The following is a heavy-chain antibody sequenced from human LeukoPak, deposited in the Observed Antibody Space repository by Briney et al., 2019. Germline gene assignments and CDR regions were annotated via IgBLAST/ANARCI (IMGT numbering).Heavy chain of an antibody. CDR2: MNPNSGNT. CDR1: GYTFTSYD. J-gene: IGHJ6*02. CDR3: ARDLVAHYYYGMDV. D-gene: IGHD5-12*01. V-gene: IGHV1-8*01. Sequence: ASVKVSCKASGYTFTSYDINWVRQATGQGLEWMGWMNPNSGNTGYAQKFQGRVTMTRNTSISTAYMELSSLRSEDTAVYYCARDLVAHYYYGMDVWGQGTTVTVSS.